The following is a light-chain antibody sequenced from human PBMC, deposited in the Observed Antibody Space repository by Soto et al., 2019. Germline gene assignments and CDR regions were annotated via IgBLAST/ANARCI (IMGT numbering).Light chain of an antibody. Sequence: ETLMTPSPATLSVSPSERATLSGRASQSVNNNLAWYQQKPGQAPRLLIYDASNRATGIPDRFSGSGSGTDFTLTISRLEPEDFAVYYCQQYGSSPLTFGGGTKVDIK. CDR3: QQYGSSPLT. J-gene: IGKJ4*01. V-gene: IGKV3-20*01. CDR1: QSVNNN. CDR2: DAS.